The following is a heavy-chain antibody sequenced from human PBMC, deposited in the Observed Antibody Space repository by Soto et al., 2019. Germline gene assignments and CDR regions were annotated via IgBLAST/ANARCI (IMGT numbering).Heavy chain of an antibody. V-gene: IGHV4-59*01. D-gene: IGHD2-21*01. CDR2: IYKSGST. Sequence: PSETLSLTCTVSGGSISGYSWTWIRQPPGKGLEWIGYIYKSGSTNYNPSLKSRVTISVDTSKSQLSLKLTSVTAADTAVYYCARGKPNCGRGSCYFNYWGQGARSPSPQ. CDR3: ARGKPNCGRGSCYFNY. J-gene: IGHJ4*02. CDR1: GGSISGYS.